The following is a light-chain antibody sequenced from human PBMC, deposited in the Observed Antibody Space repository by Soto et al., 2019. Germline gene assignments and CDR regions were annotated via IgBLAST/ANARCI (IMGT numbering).Light chain of an antibody. CDR2: GTS. J-gene: IGKJ4*01. V-gene: IGKV3-20*01. CDR3: HHYGRPPLT. CDR1: ESISSTS. Sequence: EIVLTQSPGTLSLSPGESATLSCRASESISSTSLSWYQQKPGQAPRLLIYGTSSRATDIPGRFTGSGSGTDFTLTIRRLEPEAFAVYYCHHYGRPPLTFGGGTKVDVK.